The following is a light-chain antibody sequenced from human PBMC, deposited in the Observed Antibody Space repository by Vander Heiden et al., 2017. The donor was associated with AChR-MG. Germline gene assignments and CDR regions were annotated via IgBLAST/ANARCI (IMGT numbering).Light chain of an antibody. J-gene: IGKJ1*01. CDR1: QSVSSSY. CDR2: GAS. Sequence: EIVWTQSPGTLSLSPGERDTLSCRASQSVSSSYLAWYQQRPGKTPRLLIYGASSRAAGIPDRFSGSGSGTDFTLTISRLEPEDFAVYYCQQYGSSPLTFGQGTKVEIK. V-gene: IGKV3-20*01. CDR3: QQYGSSPLT.